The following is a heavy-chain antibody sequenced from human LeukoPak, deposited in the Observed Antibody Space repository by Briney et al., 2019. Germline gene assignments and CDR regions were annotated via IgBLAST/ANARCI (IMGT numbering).Heavy chain of an antibody. J-gene: IGHJ6*03. CDR2: ISGSGGST. CDR3: AKDVRYSSSWYCYMDV. V-gene: IGHV3-23*01. Sequence: GGSLRLSCAASGFTFSSYAMSWVRQAPGKGLEWVSAISGSGGSTYYADSVKGRFTISRDNSKNTLYLQTNTLRAEGTAVYYCAKDVRYSSSWYCYMDVWGKGTTVTVSS. D-gene: IGHD6-13*01. CDR1: GFTFSSYA.